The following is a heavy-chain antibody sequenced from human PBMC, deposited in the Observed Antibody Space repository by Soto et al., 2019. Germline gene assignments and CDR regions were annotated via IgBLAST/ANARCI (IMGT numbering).Heavy chain of an antibody. CDR3: ARESCGGDCYSGLDQ. CDR2: INTYSGNT. CDR1: GYTFTTYP. Sequence: ASVKVSCKSSGYTFTTYPISWVRQTPGQGLEWMGWINTYSGNTNYAQKLQGRVTMTTDTSTSTAYMELRSLRSDDTAVYYCARESCGGDCYSGLDQWGQGTLVTVSS. D-gene: IGHD2-21*02. V-gene: IGHV1-18*01. J-gene: IGHJ4*02.